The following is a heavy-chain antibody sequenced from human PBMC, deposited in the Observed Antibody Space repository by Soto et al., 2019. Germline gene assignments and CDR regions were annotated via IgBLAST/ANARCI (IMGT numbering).Heavy chain of an antibody. CDR3: ARDISNSPDYFDY. J-gene: IGHJ4*02. CDR1: GGSISSDDYY. CDR2: IYYTGRT. D-gene: IGHD3-3*02. Sequence: SETLSLTCTVSGGSISSDDYYWSWIRQPPGRGLGWIGYIYYTGRTSYSPSLKSRVTISIDTSKNHFSLRLSSVSAADTAMYYCARDISNSPDYFDYWGQGTLVTVYS. V-gene: IGHV4-30-4*01.